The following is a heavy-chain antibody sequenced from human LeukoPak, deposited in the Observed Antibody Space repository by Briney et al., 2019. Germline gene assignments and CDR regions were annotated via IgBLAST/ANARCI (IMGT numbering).Heavy chain of an antibody. V-gene: IGHV3-74*01. CDR1: EITFSNYW. D-gene: IGHD2-2*01. CDR3: ARERVAADDSLDY. J-gene: IGHJ4*02. Sequence: QTGGSLRLSCAASEITFSNYWMHCVRQAPGKGLVWVSRTNSDGSITSYADSVKGRFTISRDNAKNTLYLQMNSLRAEDTAVYYCARERVAADDSLDYWGQGTLVTVSS. CDR2: TNSDGSIT.